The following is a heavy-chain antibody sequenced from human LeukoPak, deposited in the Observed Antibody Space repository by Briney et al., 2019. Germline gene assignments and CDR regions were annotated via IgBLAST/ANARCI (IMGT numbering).Heavy chain of an antibody. CDR1: GFTFSSSW. CDR2: IKEDGSEK. D-gene: IGHD3-22*01. Sequence: PGGSLRLSCAASGFTFSSSWMSWVRQAPGKGLEWVANIKEDGSEKCYVEPVKGRFSISRDNDKNSLYLQMNSLRVEDTAVYYCTRGRLTMTWGQGTLVTVSS. J-gene: IGHJ5*02. V-gene: IGHV3-7*01. CDR3: TRGRLTMT.